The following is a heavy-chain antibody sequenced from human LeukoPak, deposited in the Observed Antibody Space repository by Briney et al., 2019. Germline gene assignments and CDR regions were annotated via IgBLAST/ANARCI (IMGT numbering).Heavy chain of an antibody. CDR2: FYYSGST. Sequence: PSETLSLTCTVSGGSISSYYWSWIRQPPGKGLEWIGYFYYSGSTNYNPSLKSRVTISVDTSKNQFSLKLSSVTAADTAVYYCARAWGNYYGSGSYYAYFDYWGQGTLVTVSS. CDR3: ARAWGNYYGSGSYYAYFDY. CDR1: GGSISSYY. V-gene: IGHV4-59*01. D-gene: IGHD3-10*01. J-gene: IGHJ4*02.